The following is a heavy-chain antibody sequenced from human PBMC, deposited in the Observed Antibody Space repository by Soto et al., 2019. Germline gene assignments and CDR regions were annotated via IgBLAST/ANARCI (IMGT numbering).Heavy chain of an antibody. V-gene: IGHV3-9*01. CDR1: GFTFDDYA. Sequence: GGSLRLSCAASGFTFDDYAMHWVRQAPGKGLEWVSGLSWNSDSIGYADSVKGRFTISRDNAKNSLYLQMNGLRAEDTALYYCAKDMSAPYSSSSHYFDYWGQGTLVTVSS. D-gene: IGHD6-6*01. J-gene: IGHJ4*02. CDR2: LSWNSDSI. CDR3: AKDMSAPYSSSSHYFDY.